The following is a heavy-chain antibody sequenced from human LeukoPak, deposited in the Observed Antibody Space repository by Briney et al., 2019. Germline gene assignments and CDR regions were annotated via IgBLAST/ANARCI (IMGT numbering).Heavy chain of an antibody. J-gene: IGHJ4*02. CDR1: GGSISSFY. CDR3: ARAGGIRGSALDLDY. Sequence: PSETLSLTCTVSGGSISSFYWSWIRQPPGKGLEWIGYILYSGSTNYNPSLKSRVTISLDTSKNQFSLKLNSVTAADTAVYYCARAGGIRGSALDLDYWGQGTLVTVSS. V-gene: IGHV4-59*01. CDR2: ILYSGST. D-gene: IGHD3-10*01.